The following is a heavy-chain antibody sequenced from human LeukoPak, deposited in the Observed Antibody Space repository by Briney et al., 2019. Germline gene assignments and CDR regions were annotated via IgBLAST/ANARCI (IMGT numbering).Heavy chain of an antibody. V-gene: IGHV3-21*06. CDR3: ARDRLSSGWLTDY. CDR2: LSSSGSFI. J-gene: IGHJ4*02. Sequence: PGGSLRLSCAASGFTFSNSAMSWVRQAPGKGLEWVSSLSSSGSFIYYADSVKGRFTISRDNAKNSLSLQMNSLRAEDTAVYYCARDRLSSGWLTDYWGQGTLVTVSS. CDR1: GFTFSNSA. D-gene: IGHD6-19*01.